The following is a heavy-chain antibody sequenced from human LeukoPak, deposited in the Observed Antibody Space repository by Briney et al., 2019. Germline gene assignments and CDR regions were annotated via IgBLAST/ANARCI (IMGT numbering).Heavy chain of an antibody. CDR1: RFTFSSYA. CDR3: AKALWEGFYSPRAFDI. CDR2: ISGSGGST. J-gene: IGHJ3*02. D-gene: IGHD1-26*01. Sequence: GGSLRLSCAASRFTFSSYAMSWVRQAPGKGLEWVSTISGSGGSTYYADSVKGRFTISRDNSKNTLYLQMNSLRAEDTAVYYCAKALWEGFYSPRAFDIWGQGTMVTVSS. V-gene: IGHV3-23*01.